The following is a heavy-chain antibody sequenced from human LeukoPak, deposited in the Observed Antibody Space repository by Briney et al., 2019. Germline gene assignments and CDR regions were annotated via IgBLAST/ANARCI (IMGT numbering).Heavy chain of an antibody. CDR2: INWNGGST. CDR1: GFTFDHYG. Sequence: PGGSLRLSCAASGFTFDHYGMSWVRQAPGKGLEWVSGINWNGGSTGYADSVKGRFTISRDNAKNSLYLQMNSLRAEDTALYYCARAVCSSTSCPYYYYVDVWGKGTTVTVSS. V-gene: IGHV3-20*04. J-gene: IGHJ6*03. CDR3: ARAVCSSTSCPYYYYVDV. D-gene: IGHD2-2*01.